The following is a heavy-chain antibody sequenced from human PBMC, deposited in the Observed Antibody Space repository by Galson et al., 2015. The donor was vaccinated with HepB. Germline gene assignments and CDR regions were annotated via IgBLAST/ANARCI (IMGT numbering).Heavy chain of an antibody. CDR1: GGSLSNSH. CDR2: VFHSGST. CDR3: SRQASQWLINDWSFDL. Sequence: LSLTCSVSGGSLSNSHWSWIRQPPGKGLEWVGHVFHSGSTRYNPSLKSRVSISIDTSKNQFPLNLTSVTAADTAVYYCSRQASQWLINDWSFDLWGRGTLVTVSS. V-gene: IGHV4-59*08. D-gene: IGHD6-19*01. J-gene: IGHJ2*01.